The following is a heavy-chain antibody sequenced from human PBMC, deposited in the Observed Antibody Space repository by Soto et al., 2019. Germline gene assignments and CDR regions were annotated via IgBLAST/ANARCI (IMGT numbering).Heavy chain of an antibody. V-gene: IGHV4-4*07. CDR2: IFSSGRT. CDR3: AKGLGQKNLDS. J-gene: IGHJ4*02. CDR1: GASLLSSY. D-gene: IGHD3-16*01. Sequence: VQLQESGPGLVKPSETLSLSCTVSGASLLSSYWSWVRQPAGKGLEWIGHIFSSGRTSYNPSLQNRLPLSIDTSKNPFPLNLRSVTAAGTAVYLCAKGLGQKNLDSWGQGSLVPV.